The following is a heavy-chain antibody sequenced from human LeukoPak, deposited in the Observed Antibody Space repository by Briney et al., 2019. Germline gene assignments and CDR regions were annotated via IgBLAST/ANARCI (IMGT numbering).Heavy chain of an antibody. CDR2: IYTSGST. CDR1: GGSISSYY. Sequence: SETLSLTCTVSGGSISSYYWSWIRQPAGKGLEWIGRIYTSGSTNYNPSLKSRVTMSVDTSKNQFSLKLSSVTAADTAVYYCARVPNDYTISGVFHIWGQGTMVTVSS. J-gene: IGHJ3*02. D-gene: IGHD4-11*01. V-gene: IGHV4-4*07. CDR3: ARVPNDYTISGVFHI.